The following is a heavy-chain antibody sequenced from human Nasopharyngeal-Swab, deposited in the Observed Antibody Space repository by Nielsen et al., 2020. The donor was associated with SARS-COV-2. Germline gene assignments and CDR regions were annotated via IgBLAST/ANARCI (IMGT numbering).Heavy chain of an antibody. J-gene: IGHJ6*02. CDR1: GYTFTGYY. Sequence: ASVKVSCKASGYTFTGYYMHWVRQAPGQGLEWMGRINPNSGGTNYAQKFQGRVTMTTDTSTSTAYMELRSLRSDDTAVYYCAREPYYYYDSSGYYHTFGMDVWGQGTTVTVSS. D-gene: IGHD3-22*01. CDR3: AREPYYYYDSSGYYHTFGMDV. V-gene: IGHV1-2*06. CDR2: INPNSGGT.